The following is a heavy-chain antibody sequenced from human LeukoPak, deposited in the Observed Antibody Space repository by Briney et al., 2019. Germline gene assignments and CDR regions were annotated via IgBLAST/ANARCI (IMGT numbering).Heavy chain of an antibody. Sequence: ASVKVSCKASGYTFTSYGIRWVRQAPGQGLEWMGWISAYNGNTNYAQKLQGRVTMTTDTSTSTAYMELRSLRSDDTAVYYCARGIRGYYDSSGYYDYWGQGTLVTVSS. D-gene: IGHD3-22*01. V-gene: IGHV1-18*01. CDR1: GYTFTSYG. CDR3: ARGIRGYYDSSGYYDY. CDR2: ISAYNGNT. J-gene: IGHJ4*02.